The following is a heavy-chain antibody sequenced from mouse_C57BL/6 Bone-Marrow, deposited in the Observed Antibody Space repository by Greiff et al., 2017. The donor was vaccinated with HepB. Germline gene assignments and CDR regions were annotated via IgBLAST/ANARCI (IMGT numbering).Heavy chain of an antibody. CDR1: GYTFTSYW. Sequence: QVQLQQPGAELVRPGTSVKLSCKASGYTFTSYWLHWVKQRPGQGLEWIGVIDPSDSYTNYNQKFKGKATLTVDTSSNTAYMQLSNLTSKDSAVYYCARGGQLRHIFDYWGQGTTLTVSS. V-gene: IGHV1-59*01. D-gene: IGHD3-2*02. J-gene: IGHJ2*01. CDR2: IDPSDSYT. CDR3: ARGGQLRHIFDY.